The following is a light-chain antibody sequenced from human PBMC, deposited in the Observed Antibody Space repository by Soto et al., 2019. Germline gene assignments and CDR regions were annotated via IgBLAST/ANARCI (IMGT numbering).Light chain of an antibody. V-gene: IGKV3-20*01. J-gene: IGKJ2*01. CDR1: QTVISNY. CDR2: GAS. CDR3: QKYDTSPYT. Sequence: ESVLAQSPDTLSLSPGEGATLSCRSSQTVISNYLAWYQQKPGQAPRLLIYGASNRATGIPDRFRGSGSETDSTLTMSGVEPEDSAMYFCQKYDTSPYTFGQGTKVDIK.